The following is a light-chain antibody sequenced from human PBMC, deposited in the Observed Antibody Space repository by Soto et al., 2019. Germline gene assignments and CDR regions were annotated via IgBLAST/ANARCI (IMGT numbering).Light chain of an antibody. CDR3: QQYKRLWT. CDR2: EAS. CDR1: QSITIS. V-gene: IGKV1-5*03. J-gene: IGKJ1*01. Sequence: DIQMTQSPSALSASVGDRVTITCRASQSITISLAWYQQKPGQAPKLLMYEASSLESGVSSRFSGSGSGTEFSLTISSLQPDDFATYYCQQYKRLWTFGQGTRVEI.